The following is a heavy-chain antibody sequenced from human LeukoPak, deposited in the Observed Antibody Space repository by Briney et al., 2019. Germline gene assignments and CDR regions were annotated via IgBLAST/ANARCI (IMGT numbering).Heavy chain of an antibody. CDR1: GFTFDDYA. Sequence: SGGSLRLSCAASGFTFDDYAMHWVRQAPGKGLEWVSGITWHSGSMGYADSVRGRFTISRDNTKNSLYLQMNSLRAEDTAVYHCAKGRSDGGSRLNYWGQGTLVTVSS. V-gene: IGHV3-9*01. CDR2: ITWHSGSM. D-gene: IGHD2-15*01. CDR3: AKGRSDGGSRLNY. J-gene: IGHJ4*02.